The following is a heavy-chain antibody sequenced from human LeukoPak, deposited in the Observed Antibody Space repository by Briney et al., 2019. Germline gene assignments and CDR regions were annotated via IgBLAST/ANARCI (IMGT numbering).Heavy chain of an antibody. CDR1: GGSISSGSYY. J-gene: IGHJ4*02. CDR3: AREYCSGGSCYSLAYYFDY. D-gene: IGHD2-15*01. Sequence: SETLSLTCTVSGGSISSGSYYWSWIRQPAGKGLEWIGRIYTSGSTNYNPSLKSRVAISVDTSKNQFSLKLSSVTAADTAVYYCAREYCSGGSCYSLAYYFDYWGQGTLVTVSS. CDR2: IYTSGST. V-gene: IGHV4-61*02.